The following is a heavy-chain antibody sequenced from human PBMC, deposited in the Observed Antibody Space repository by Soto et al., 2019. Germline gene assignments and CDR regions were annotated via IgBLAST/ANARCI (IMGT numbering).Heavy chain of an antibody. Sequence: QLQLQESGPGLVKPSETLSLTCTVSGGSISSSSYYWGWIRQPPGKGLEWIGSIYYSGSTYYNPSLKCRVAISVDASTNQYSRKLSSVTAADTAVYYCARQRHTIDGSSWQIAYWGQGSLVTVSS. CDR3: ARQRHTIDGSSWQIAY. CDR1: GGSISSSSYY. J-gene: IGHJ4*02. V-gene: IGHV4-39*01. D-gene: IGHD6-13*01. CDR2: IYYSGST.